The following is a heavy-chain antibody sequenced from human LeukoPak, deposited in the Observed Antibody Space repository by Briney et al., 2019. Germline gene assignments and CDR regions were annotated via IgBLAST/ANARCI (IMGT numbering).Heavy chain of an antibody. Sequence: PGGSLRLFCAASEFTFSSYAMQWVRQAPGKGLEWVSGISASGGNAWYADSVKGRFTISRDNSKNTLYLQMNSLRAEDTAVYYCAKYVSARGPRHALAVWGQGTTVTVSS. D-gene: IGHD2/OR15-2a*01. V-gene: IGHV3-23*01. CDR2: ISASGGNA. J-gene: IGHJ6*02. CDR1: EFTFSSYA. CDR3: AKYVSARGPRHALAV.